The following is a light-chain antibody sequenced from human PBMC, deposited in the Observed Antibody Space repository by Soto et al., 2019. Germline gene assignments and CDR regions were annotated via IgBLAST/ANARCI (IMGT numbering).Light chain of an antibody. CDR3: QSYDSSLSGYV. CDR1: ISNIGAGYD. V-gene: IGLV1-40*01. J-gene: IGLJ1*01. Sequence: QSVLTQPTSVSGAPGQRVTISCTGSISNIGAGYDVHWYQQLPGTAPKLLIYGNSNRPSGVPDRFSGSKSGTSASLAITGLQAEDEADYYCQSYDSSLSGYVFGTGTKLTVL. CDR2: GNS.